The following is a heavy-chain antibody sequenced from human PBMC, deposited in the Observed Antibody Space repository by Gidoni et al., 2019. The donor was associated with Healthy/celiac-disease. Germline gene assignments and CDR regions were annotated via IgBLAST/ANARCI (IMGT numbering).Heavy chain of an antibody. Sequence: EVQLVQSGAEVKKPGESLKISCKGSGSRFTSHFNGWVRQLPGKGLEWMGSICSGDSYTRYSPSFQGQVIISADKSISTAYLQWSSLKASDTAMYYCARVTLLGGTTGAFDPWGQGTLVTVSS. J-gene: IGHJ5*02. CDR2: ICSGDSYT. CDR3: ARVTLLGGTTGAFDP. D-gene: IGHD4-4*01. V-gene: IGHV5-51*01. CDR1: GSRFTSHF.